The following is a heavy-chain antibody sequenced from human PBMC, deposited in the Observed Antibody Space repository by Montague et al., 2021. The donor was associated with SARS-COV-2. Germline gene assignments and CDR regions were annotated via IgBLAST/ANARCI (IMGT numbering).Heavy chain of an antibody. V-gene: IGHV4-4*08. CDR2: VYSSGTT. J-gene: IGHJ4*02. CDR1: SDPINSYY. Sequence: SETLSLTCTVSSDPINSYYWDWIRQPPGKRLEWLGYVYSSGTTSYNPSLNSRIAISVDTSKNQFSLRLDSVTAADTAIYYCATLTQSNGDFWGQGALVTVS. D-gene: IGHD4/OR15-4a*01. CDR3: ATLTQSNGDF.